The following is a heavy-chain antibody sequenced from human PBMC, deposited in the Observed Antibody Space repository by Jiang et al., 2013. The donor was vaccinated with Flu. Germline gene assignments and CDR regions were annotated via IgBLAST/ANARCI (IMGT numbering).Heavy chain of an antibody. CDR2: ISSSSSTI. V-gene: IGHV3-48*01. CDR1: GFIFTSYS. Sequence: RLSCAASGFIFTSYSMNWVRQTPGKRLEWVAYISSSSSTIYYRDSVKGRFTISRDNAQNSLHLQMNSLTVDDTALYYCARDGSEGIVGSTRFNSWGQGALVTVSS. J-gene: IGHJ4*02. D-gene: IGHD1-26*01. CDR3: ARDGSEGIVGSTRFNS.